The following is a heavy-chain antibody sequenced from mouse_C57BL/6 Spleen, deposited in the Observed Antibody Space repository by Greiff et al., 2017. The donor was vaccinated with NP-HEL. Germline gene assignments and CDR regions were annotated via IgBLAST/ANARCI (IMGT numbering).Heavy chain of an antibody. J-gene: IGHJ3*01. V-gene: IGHV5-17*01. Sequence: EVQRVESGGGLVKPGGSLKLSCAASGFTFSDYGMHWVRQAPEKGLEWVAYISSGSSTIYYADTVKGRFTISRDNAKNTLFLQMTSLRSEDTAMYYCESLDSSGTWGFAYWGQGTLVTVSA. CDR1: GFTFSDYG. D-gene: IGHD3-2*02. CDR3: ESLDSSGTWGFAY. CDR2: ISSGSSTI.